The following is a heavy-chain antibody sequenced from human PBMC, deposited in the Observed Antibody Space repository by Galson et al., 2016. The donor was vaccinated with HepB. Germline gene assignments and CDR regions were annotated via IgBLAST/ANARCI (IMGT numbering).Heavy chain of an antibody. CDR2: IHSGGGA. V-gene: IGHV3-53*01. Sequence: SLRLSCAASGFTVSSNYMNWVRQPPGKGLEWVSFIHSGGGAYYTHSVKGRFTISTDNSKNTPYLQMNSLRAEDTAIYYCARGGPHNNYFDYWGQGTMVTVSS. CDR1: GFTVSSNY. J-gene: IGHJ4*03. CDR3: ARGGPHNNYFDY. D-gene: IGHD1-1*01.